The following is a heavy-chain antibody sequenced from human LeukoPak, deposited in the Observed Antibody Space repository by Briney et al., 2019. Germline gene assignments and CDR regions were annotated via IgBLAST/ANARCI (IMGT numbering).Heavy chain of an antibody. D-gene: IGHD2-2*01. CDR1: GFTFSSYA. Sequence: GGSLRLSCAASGFTFSSYAMHWVRQAPGKGLEWVAVISYDGSNKYYADSVKGRFTISRDNSKNTLYLQMNSLRAEDTAVYYCAGAMSPEFDYWGQGTLVTVSS. J-gene: IGHJ4*02. CDR2: ISYDGSNK. V-gene: IGHV3-30-3*01. CDR3: AGAMSPEFDY.